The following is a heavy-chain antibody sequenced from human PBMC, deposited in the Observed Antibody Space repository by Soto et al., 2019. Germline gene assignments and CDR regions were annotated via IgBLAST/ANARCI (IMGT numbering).Heavy chain of an antibody. CDR3: ARVGYSSGWYPVYWFDP. Sequence: SETLSLTCTVSGGSISSYYWSWIRQPPGKGLEWIGYIYYSGSTNYNPSLKSRVTISVDTSKNQFSLKLSSVTAADTAVYYCARVGYSSGWYPVYWFDPWGQGTLVTVSS. V-gene: IGHV4-59*01. J-gene: IGHJ5*02. D-gene: IGHD6-19*01. CDR1: GGSISSYY. CDR2: IYYSGST.